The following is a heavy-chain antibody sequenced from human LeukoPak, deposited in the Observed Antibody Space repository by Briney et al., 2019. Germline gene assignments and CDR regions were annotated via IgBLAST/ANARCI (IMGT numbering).Heavy chain of an antibody. CDR2: IRSDGTDK. V-gene: IGHV3-30*02. Sequence: GGSLRLSCAASGFIFSYYDMHWVRQAPGKGLEWVALIRSDGTDKYYADSVKGRFTISRDNSKNTLFLQVNSLKTEDSAVYYCTKDLTWSFDYWGQGTLVTVSS. CDR1: GFIFSYYD. D-gene: IGHD2-8*02. J-gene: IGHJ4*02. CDR3: TKDLTWSFDY.